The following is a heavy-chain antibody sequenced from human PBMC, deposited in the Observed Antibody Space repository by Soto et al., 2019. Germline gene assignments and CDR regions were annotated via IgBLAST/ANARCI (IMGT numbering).Heavy chain of an antibody. J-gene: IGHJ3*01. CDR3: ARDQRGKLMGHTFDL. V-gene: IGHV4-59*01. CDR2: ISYFGRT. CDR1: GASINSYY. Sequence: SETLSLTCTVPGASINSYYLSWIRQPPGKGLEWMGYISYFGRTNYNPSLESLVTISLDPSKKHFSLNLSSVTTADTAVYYCARDQRGKLMGHTFDLSGKATMVTVSS. D-gene: IGHD1-26*01.